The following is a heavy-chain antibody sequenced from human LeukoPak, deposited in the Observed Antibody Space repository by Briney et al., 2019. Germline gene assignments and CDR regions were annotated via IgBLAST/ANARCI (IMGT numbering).Heavy chain of an antibody. J-gene: IGHJ4*02. Sequence: SETLSLTCTVSGGSVTTYYWSWIRQPPGKGLEWIGYMFHSGSTNCHPSLKSRVTFSIDASKNHFSLKLTSVTAADTAIYYCAKLSAHYGGTPYFDSWGRGAPVPVSS. CDR3: AKLSAHYGGTPYFDS. CDR1: GGSVTTYY. CDR2: MFHSGST. D-gene: IGHD4-23*01. V-gene: IGHV4-59*08.